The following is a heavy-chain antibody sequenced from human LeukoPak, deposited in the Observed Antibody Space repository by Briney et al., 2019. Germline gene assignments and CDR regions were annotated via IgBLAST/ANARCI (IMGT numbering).Heavy chain of an antibody. CDR1: GFTFTNYW. Sequence: GGSLRLSCAASGFTFTNYWMHWVRQAPGMGLVWVSRLPPDELDIIYADSVKGRFTISRDNAKNSLHLQMNSLRDEDTAVYYCASSGSYRFDYWGQGTLVTVSS. J-gene: IGHJ4*02. CDR3: ASSGSYRFDY. D-gene: IGHD1-26*01. CDR2: LPPDELDI. V-gene: IGHV3-74*01.